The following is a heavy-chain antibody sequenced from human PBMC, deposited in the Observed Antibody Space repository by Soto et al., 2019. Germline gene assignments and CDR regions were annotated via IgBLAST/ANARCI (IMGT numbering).Heavy chain of an antibody. CDR2: LKYDGTTT. CDR3: AKSLLGSCDY. D-gene: IGHD1-26*01. CDR1: GFTLSHYW. Sequence: GGSLRLSCAASGFTLSHYWMHWVRQVPGRGLVWVSRLKYDGTTTSYADSVKGRFTISRDNAKNTVYLQMSSLRAEDTAVYYCAKSLLGSCDYWGQGTLVTVSS. V-gene: IGHV3-74*01. J-gene: IGHJ4*02.